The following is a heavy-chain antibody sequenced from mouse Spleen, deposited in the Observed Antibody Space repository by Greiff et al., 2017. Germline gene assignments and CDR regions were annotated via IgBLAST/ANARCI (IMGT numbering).Heavy chain of an antibody. CDR1: GYTFTSYT. D-gene: IGHD4-1*01. CDR3: ARKEALNWDEFAY. J-gene: IGHJ3*01. CDR2: NNPSSGYT. Sequence: VQLQQSGAELARPGASVTMSCKATGYTFTSYTMHWVKQRLGQGLEWIGYNNPSSGYTKYNQKFKDKATLTADKSSSTAYMQLSSLTSEDSAVYYCARKEALNWDEFAYWGQGTLVTVSA. V-gene: IGHV1-4*01.